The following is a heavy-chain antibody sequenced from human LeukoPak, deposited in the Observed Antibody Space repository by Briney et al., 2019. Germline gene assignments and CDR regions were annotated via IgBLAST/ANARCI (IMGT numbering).Heavy chain of an antibody. J-gene: IGHJ4*02. CDR2: IKQDGSEK. CDR3: ARPRWLLFDFDY. Sequence: GGSLRLSCAASGFTFSRYWMSWVRQAPGKGLEWVANIKQDGSEKYCVDPVKGRFTISRDNAKNSLYLQMNTLRAEDTAVYYCARPRWLLFDFDYWGQGTLVTVSS. V-gene: IGHV3-7*03. D-gene: IGHD3-3*01. CDR1: GFTFSRYW.